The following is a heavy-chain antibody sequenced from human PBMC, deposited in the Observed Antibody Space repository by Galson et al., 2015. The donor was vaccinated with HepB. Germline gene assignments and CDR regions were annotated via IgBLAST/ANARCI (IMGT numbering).Heavy chain of an antibody. J-gene: IGHJ4*02. CDR2: ISSSSTTI. CDR3: VFLRGNDSKPLDY. D-gene: IGHD4-23*01. CDR1: TFIFSTYS. Sequence: SLRLSCAASTFIFSTYSMNWVRQAPGKGLEWISYISSSSTTIYYADSVKGRFTISRDNAKNSLYLQMNSLRADDTAVYYCVFLRGNDSKPLDYWGQGTLVTVSS. V-gene: IGHV3-48*04.